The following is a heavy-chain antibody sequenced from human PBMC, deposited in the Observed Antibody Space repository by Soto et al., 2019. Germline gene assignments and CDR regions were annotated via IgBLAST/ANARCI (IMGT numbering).Heavy chain of an antibody. CDR2: ISGSGGST. CDR1: GFTFSSYA. J-gene: IGHJ6*03. Sequence: GGSLRLSCAASGFTFSSYAMSWVRQAPGKGLEWVSAISGSGGSTYYADSVKGRFTISRDNSKNTLYLQMNSLRAEDTAVYYCAKGGGYDILTGYGYYYYYYMDVWGKGTTVTVSS. V-gene: IGHV3-23*01. D-gene: IGHD3-9*01. CDR3: AKGGGYDILTGYGYYYYYYMDV.